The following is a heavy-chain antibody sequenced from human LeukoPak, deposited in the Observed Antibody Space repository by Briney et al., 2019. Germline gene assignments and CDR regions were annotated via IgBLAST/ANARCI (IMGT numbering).Heavy chain of an antibody. CDR1: GFTFSSYA. CDR3: ASDSSGYYYNFDY. J-gene: IGHJ4*02. Sequence: GGSLRLSCAASGFTFSSYAMSWVRRAPGKGLEWVSAISGNGGSTYYADSVKGRFTISRDNSKNTLYLQMNSLRAEDTAVYYCASDSSGYYYNFDYWGQGTLVTVSS. V-gene: IGHV3-23*01. CDR2: ISGNGGST. D-gene: IGHD3-22*01.